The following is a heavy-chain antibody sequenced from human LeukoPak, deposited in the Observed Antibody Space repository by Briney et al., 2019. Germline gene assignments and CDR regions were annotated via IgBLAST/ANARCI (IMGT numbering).Heavy chain of an antibody. V-gene: IGHV1-18*01. J-gene: IGHJ4*02. CDR1: GYSFTTYG. D-gene: IGHD4-17*01. Sequence: GASVKVSCKTSGYSFTTYGMSWVRQAPGQGLEWMGWISGKNGDTNSAQKLQGRVTMSTDTSTSTAYMELRSLTSDDTAVYYCARAGATVTRHFDYWGQGTLVTVSS. CDR3: ARAGATVTRHFDY. CDR2: ISGKNGDT.